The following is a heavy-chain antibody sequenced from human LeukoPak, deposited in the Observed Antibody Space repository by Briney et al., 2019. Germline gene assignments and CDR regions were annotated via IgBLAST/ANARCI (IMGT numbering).Heavy chain of an antibody. V-gene: IGHV3-74*01. D-gene: IGHD5-24*01. CDR3: ARDSGDGYNNFDY. Sequence: PGGSLRLSCAAPGFTFSNHWMHWVRQAPGKGLVWVSRINSDGSSTNNADSVKGRFTISRDNAKNTLYLQMNSLRADDTALYYCARDSGDGYNNFDYWGQGTLVTVSS. CDR2: INSDGSST. CDR1: GFTFSNHW. J-gene: IGHJ4*02.